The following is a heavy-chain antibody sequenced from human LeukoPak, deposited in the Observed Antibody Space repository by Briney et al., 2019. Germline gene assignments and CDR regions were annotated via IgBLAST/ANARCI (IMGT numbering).Heavy chain of an antibody. V-gene: IGHV3-23*01. CDR1: GFTFSSYA. J-gene: IGHJ5*02. CDR3: AKSSRASGSSNWFDP. D-gene: IGHD1-26*01. CDR2: ISGSGGST. Sequence: GGSLRLSCAASGFTFSSYAMSWVRQAPGKGLEWVSAISGSGGSTYYADSVKGRFTISRDNSKNTLYLQMNSLRAEDTAVYYCAKSSRASGSSNWFDPWGQGTLVTVSS.